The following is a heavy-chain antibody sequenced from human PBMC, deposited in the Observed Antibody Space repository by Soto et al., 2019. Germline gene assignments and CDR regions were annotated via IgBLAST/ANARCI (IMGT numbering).Heavy chain of an antibody. J-gene: IGHJ4*02. V-gene: IGHV1-18*01. Sequence: ASVKVSCKASGYTFTSYGISWVRQAPGQGLEWMGWISAYNGNTNYAQKLQGRVTMTTDTSTSTAYMELRSLRSDDTAVYYCARDKIPRIAAAGITGYWGQGTLVTVS. CDR3: ARDKIPRIAAAGITGY. D-gene: IGHD6-13*01. CDR2: ISAYNGNT. CDR1: GYTFTSYG.